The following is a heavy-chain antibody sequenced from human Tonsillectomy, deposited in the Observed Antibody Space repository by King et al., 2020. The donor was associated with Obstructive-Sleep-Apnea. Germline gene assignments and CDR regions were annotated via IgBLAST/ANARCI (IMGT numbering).Heavy chain of an antibody. V-gene: IGHV1-8*01. D-gene: IGHD3-10*01. CDR3: ARGKAPKDYDSGLFYYFDY. CDR1: GYSFTSYD. CDR2: MNPNIGHT. J-gene: IGHJ4*02. Sequence: VQLVESGAEVKKPGASVKVSCEASGYSFTSYDINWVRQATGQGLEWMGWMNPNIGHTGYAQKFQGRVTMTRNTSISTAYMELSSLRSEDTAVYFCARGKAPKDYDSGLFYYFDYWGQGALVTVSS.